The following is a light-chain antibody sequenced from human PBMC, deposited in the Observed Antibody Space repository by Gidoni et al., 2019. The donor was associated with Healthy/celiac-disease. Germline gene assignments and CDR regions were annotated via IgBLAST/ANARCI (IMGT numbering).Light chain of an antibody. V-gene: IGKV2-28*01. CDR2: LGS. CDR1: QSLLHSNGYNY. Sequence: DIVMTQSTPSLPVTPGEPASIPCRSSQSLLHSNGYNYLDWYLQKPGQSPQLLIYLGSNRASGVPDRFSGSGSGTDFTLKISRVEAEDVGVYYCMQALQTPTFGQGTKLEIK. J-gene: IGKJ2*01. CDR3: MQALQTPT.